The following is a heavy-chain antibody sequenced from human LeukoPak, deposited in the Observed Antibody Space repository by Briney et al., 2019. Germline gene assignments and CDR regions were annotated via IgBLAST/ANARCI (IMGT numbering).Heavy chain of an antibody. CDR1: GFSFSSYA. CDR3: AKSGHIVVVPALPFDY. V-gene: IGHV3-23*01. CDR2: ISGSGGST. J-gene: IGHJ4*02. D-gene: IGHD2-21*02. Sequence: GGSLRLSCAASGFSFSSYAMSWVRQAPGKGLEWVSAISGSGGSTYYADSVKGRFTISRDNSKNTLYLQMNSLRAEDTAVYYCAKSGHIVVVPALPFDYWGQGTLVTVSS.